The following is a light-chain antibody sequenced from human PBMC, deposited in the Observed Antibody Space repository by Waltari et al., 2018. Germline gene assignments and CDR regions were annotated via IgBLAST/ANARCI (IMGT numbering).Light chain of an antibody. V-gene: IGLV1-40*01. CDR3: QSYDSSLSDSV. J-gene: IGLJ2*01. CDR1: SSNIGAGSD. CDR2: GNS. Sequence: QSGLTQPPSVSGAPAQRVTISCTGSSSNIGAGSDVHWYQLLPGTAPKLLIYGNSNRPSGVPDRFAGSKSGTSAARAITGLQAEDEADYYCQSYDSSLSDSVFGGGTKLTVL.